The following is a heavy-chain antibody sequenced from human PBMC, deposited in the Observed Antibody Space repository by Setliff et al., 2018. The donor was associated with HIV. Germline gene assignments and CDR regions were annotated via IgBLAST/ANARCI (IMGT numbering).Heavy chain of an antibody. CDR2: IRSKAYGGTT. Sequence: GGSLRLSCTASGFTFGDYAMSWVRQAPGKGLEWVGFIRSKAYGGTTEYADSVRGRFTISRDNSKNTVYLQMNSLRAEDTAVYYCARAPAVTTSLFFDYWGQGTLVTVSS. V-gene: IGHV3-49*04. CDR1: GFTFGDYA. J-gene: IGHJ4*02. CDR3: ARAPAVTTSLFFDY. D-gene: IGHD4-17*01.